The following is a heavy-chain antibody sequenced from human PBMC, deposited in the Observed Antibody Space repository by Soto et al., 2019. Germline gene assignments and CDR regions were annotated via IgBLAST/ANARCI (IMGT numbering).Heavy chain of an antibody. V-gene: IGHV4-31*03. D-gene: IGHD6-6*01. CDR3: ARIWGIAARQGPSTFDF. Sequence: QVRLQESGPGLVKPSQTLSLTCTVSGGSISSGGYYWSWIRQHPVKGLEWIGYIYYSGSTYYNPSLKRRVTISVDTSKTQFPLKLSSVTAADTAVYYCARIWGIAARQGPSTFDFWGQGTLVTVSS. J-gene: IGHJ4*02. CDR1: GGSISSGGYY. CDR2: IYYSGST.